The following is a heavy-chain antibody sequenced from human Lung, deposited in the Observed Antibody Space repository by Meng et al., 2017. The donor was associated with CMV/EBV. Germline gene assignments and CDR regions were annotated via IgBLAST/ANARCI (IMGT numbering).Heavy chain of an antibody. J-gene: IGHJ4*02. D-gene: IGHD1-1*01. V-gene: IGHV3-15*01. CDR2: IKPTTEHETI. CDR1: GFTISNAK. CDR3: TTVNWNYYDD. Sequence: ESXKISXAGSGFTISNAKISWVRQAPGKGLEWVARIKPTTEHETIDYAAPVEGRFTISRDDSRNTVYLQMNSLKSEDTAVYFCTTVNWNYYDDWGQGTVVTVAS.